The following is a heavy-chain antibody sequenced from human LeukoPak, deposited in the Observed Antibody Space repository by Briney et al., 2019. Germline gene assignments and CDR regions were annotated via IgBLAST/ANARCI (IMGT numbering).Heavy chain of an antibody. Sequence: GGSLRLSCAASGFTFSSYSMNWVRQAPGKGLEWVSSISSSSRYIYYADSVKGRFTISRDNAKNSLYLQMNYLRAEDTAVYYCAREPDFYGSGTFLHWGQGTLVTVSS. CDR2: ISSSSRYI. D-gene: IGHD3-10*01. J-gene: IGHJ4*02. V-gene: IGHV3-21*01. CDR1: GFTFSSYS. CDR3: AREPDFYGSGTFLH.